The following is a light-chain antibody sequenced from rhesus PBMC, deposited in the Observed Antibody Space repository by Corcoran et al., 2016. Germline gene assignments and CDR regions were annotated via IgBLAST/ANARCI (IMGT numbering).Light chain of an antibody. J-gene: IGKJ3*01. CDR1: QGISTY. CDR2: AAS. V-gene: IGKV1-43*02. CDR3: LQYNSDPFT. Sequence: DIQMTQSPSSLSAPVGDRVTITCMASQGISTYLNWYQQKPGNALKCLNYAASSLESGVPSRFSGIGSGTDFTLTISSLRPEDFATYYCLQYNSDPFTFGPGTKLDIK.